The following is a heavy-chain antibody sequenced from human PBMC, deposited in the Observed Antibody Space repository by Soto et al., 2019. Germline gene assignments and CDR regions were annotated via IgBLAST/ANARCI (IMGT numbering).Heavy chain of an antibody. J-gene: IGHJ4*02. CDR1: GFTFSSYA. CDR2: ISSNGGST. V-gene: IGHV3-64*01. Sequence: EVQLVESGGGLVQPGGSLRLSCAASGFTFSSYAMNWVRQAPGKGLEYVSAISSNGGSTYYANSVKGRFTISRDNSKNTLYLQMSNLRAEDMAVYYCARAHTYYDIWTGYYTGSIDYWGQRTLVTVSS. CDR3: ARAHTYYDIWTGYYTGSIDY. D-gene: IGHD3-9*01.